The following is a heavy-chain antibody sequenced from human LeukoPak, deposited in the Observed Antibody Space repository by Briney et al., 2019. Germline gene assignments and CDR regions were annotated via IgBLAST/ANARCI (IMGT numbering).Heavy chain of an antibody. CDR3: ARAVGVAAATFDY. Sequence: SVKVSCKASGGTFSSYAISWVRQAPGQGLEWMGRIIPILGIANYAQKFQGRVTITADKSTSTAYMELSSLRSEDTAVYYSARAVGVAAATFDYWGQGTLVTVSS. D-gene: IGHD6-13*01. CDR1: GGTFSSYA. J-gene: IGHJ4*02. V-gene: IGHV1-69*04. CDR2: IIPILGIA.